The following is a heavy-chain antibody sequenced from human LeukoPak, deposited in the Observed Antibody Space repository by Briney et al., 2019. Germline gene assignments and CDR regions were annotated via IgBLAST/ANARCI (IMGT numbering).Heavy chain of an antibody. V-gene: IGHV3-49*04. D-gene: IGHD2-15*01. CDR3: TASDHLYCSSSSCHFDY. J-gene: IGHJ4*02. CDR2: IQSKTYGEGT. CDR1: GLSFGDYG. Sequence: GGSLRLSCTVSGLSFGDYGMSWVRQAPGKGLEWVGFIQSKTYGEGTMYAASVRGRFTISRDDSRSTAYPQMNSLKTEDTAVYYCTASDHLYCSSSSCHFDYWGQGTLATVAS.